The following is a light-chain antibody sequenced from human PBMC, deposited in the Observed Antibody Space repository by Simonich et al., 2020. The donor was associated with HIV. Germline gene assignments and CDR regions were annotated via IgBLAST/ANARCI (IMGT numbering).Light chain of an antibody. CDR2: AAS. V-gene: IGKV1-5*01. CDR3: LQHNSYPLT. CDR1: QSINSW. J-gene: IGKJ4*01. Sequence: DIQMTQSPSTLSASVGDRVTITCRASQSINSWVAWYQQKPGKVPKRLIYAASSLQSGVPSRFSGSGSGTEFTLTISSLQPEDFATYYCLQHNSYPLTFGGGTKVEIK.